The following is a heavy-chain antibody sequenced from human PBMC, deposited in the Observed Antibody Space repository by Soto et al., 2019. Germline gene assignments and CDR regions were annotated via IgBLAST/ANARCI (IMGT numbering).Heavy chain of an antibody. V-gene: IGHV1-18*01. CDR2: ISAYNGNT. CDR1: GYTLTSYG. D-gene: IGHD4-4*01. CDR3: VEYSNYFWFDP. J-gene: IGHJ5*01. Sequence: QVQLVQSGAEVKKPGASVKVSCKASGYTLTSYGISWVRQAPGQGLEWMGWISAYNGNTNYAQKLQGRVTMTTDTSTSPAYIELMSLRSDDTAVYYSVEYSNYFWFDPWGQGTLVTVSS.